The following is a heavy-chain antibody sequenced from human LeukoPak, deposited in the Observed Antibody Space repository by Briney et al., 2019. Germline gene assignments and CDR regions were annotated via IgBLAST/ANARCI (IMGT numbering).Heavy chain of an antibody. J-gene: IGHJ4*02. CDR1: GFTFTSYW. Sequence: QPGGSLRLSRAASGFTFTSYWMHWVRQAPGKGLVWVSLINSAGSTTNYADSVKGRFTISRDNAKNTLYLQMNSLRAEDTALYYCARPEGYSSAWGSYWGQGTLVTVSS. D-gene: IGHD6-19*01. CDR3: ARPEGYSSAWGSY. V-gene: IGHV3-74*01. CDR2: INSAGSTT.